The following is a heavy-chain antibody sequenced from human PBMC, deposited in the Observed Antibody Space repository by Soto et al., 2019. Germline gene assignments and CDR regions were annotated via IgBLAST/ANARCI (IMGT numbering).Heavy chain of an antibody. Sequence: QLQLQESGSGLVKPSQTLSLTCAVSGGSISSGGYSWSWIRQPPGKGLEWIGYIYHSGSTYYNPSLKSRVTISVDRSKYQFSLKLSSVTAADTAVYYCARVARDGYNTTDYWGQGTLVTVSS. CDR2: IYHSGST. J-gene: IGHJ4*02. CDR1: GGSISSGGYS. CDR3: ARVARDGYNTTDY. V-gene: IGHV4-30-2*01. D-gene: IGHD5-12*01.